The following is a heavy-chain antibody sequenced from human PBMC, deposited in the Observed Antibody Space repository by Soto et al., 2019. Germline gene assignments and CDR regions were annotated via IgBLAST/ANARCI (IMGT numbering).Heavy chain of an antibody. V-gene: IGHV1-69*13. Sequence: ASVKVSCKASGGTFSRYAISWVRQAPGQGLEWMGGIIPIFGTANYAQKFQGRVTITADESTSTAYMEPSSLRFEDTAVYYCARAIVGPTTTGWLDPWGQGTLVTVSS. D-gene: IGHD1-26*01. CDR3: ARAIVGPTTTGWLDP. CDR2: IIPIFGTA. J-gene: IGHJ5*02. CDR1: GGTFSRYA.